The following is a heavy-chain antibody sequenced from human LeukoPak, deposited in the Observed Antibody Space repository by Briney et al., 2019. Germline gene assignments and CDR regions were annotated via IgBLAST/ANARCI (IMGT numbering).Heavy chain of an antibody. CDR3: AKDSAFYYIDV. Sequence: GSLRLSCAASGFTFSSYWMSWVRQAPGKGLEWVANIKQDGSEKYYVDSVKGRFTISRDNSKNTLYLQMNSLKGDDTAVYYCAKDSAFYYIDVWGKGTTVIISS. V-gene: IGHV3-7*01. J-gene: IGHJ6*03. D-gene: IGHD3-10*01. CDR1: GFTFSSYW. CDR2: IKQDGSEK.